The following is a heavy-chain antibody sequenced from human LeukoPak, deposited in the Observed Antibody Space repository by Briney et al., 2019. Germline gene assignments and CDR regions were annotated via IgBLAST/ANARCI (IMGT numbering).Heavy chain of an antibody. CDR3: VTDYYLVDDSSGYTLVALAY. Sequence: GGSLRLSCAASGFTFSRYWMTWVRQAPGKGLEWVANIKQDGSEKYYVDSVKGRFTISRDNAKNSLYLQMNSLKTEDTAVYYCVTDYYLVDDSSGYTLVALAYWGQGTLVTVSS. CDR2: IKQDGSEK. D-gene: IGHD3-22*01. J-gene: IGHJ4*02. V-gene: IGHV3-7*03. CDR1: GFTFSRYW.